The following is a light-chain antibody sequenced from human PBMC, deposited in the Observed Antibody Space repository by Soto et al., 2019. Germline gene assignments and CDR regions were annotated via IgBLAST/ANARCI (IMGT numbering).Light chain of an antibody. CDR1: QSVSSSF. V-gene: IGKV3-20*01. Sequence: EIVLTQSPGTLSLSPGERATLSCRASQSVSSSFLAWYQQKPGQAPRLLIYGASTRPSGIPDRFSGSGSGTDFTLTIRRLEPEDFAVYYCQQYDSSPWTFGQGTKVEIK. CDR2: GAS. J-gene: IGKJ1*01. CDR3: QQYDSSPWT.